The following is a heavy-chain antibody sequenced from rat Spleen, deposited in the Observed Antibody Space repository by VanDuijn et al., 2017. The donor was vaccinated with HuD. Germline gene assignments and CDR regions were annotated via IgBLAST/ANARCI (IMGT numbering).Heavy chain of an antibody. V-gene: IGHV5-27*01. Sequence: EVQLVESGGGLVQPGRSLKLSCAASGFTFSNYYMAWVRQAPTKGLEWVAYISNGGGSTYYRDSVKGRFTVSRDNAKSTLYLQMDSLRSEDTATYYCARHSDDGSYYYPYFDYWGQGVMVTVSS. CDR1: GFTFSNYY. CDR2: ISNGGGST. J-gene: IGHJ2*01. CDR3: ARHSDDGSYYYPYFDY. D-gene: IGHD1-12*02.